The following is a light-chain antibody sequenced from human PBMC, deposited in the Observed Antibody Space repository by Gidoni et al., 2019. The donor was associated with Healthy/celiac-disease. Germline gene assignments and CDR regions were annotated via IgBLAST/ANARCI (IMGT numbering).Light chain of an antibody. V-gene: IGKV1-5*03. J-gene: IGKJ5*01. Sequence: DIQMTQSPSTLSASVGDRVTITCRASQSISSWLAWYQQKPGKAPKLLIYKASSLESGVPPRFSGSGSGTEFPLTISSLQPDDFATYYCQQYNSYSNTFGQGTRLEIK. CDR2: KAS. CDR3: QQYNSYSNT. CDR1: QSISSW.